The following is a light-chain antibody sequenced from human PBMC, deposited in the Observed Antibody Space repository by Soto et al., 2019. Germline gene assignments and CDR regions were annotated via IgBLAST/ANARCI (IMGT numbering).Light chain of an antibody. V-gene: IGLV4-60*02. CDR3: ETWDSNTRV. Sequence: QLVLTQSSSASASLGSSVKLTCTLSSGHSSYIIARHQQQPGKAPRYLMKLEGSGSYNKGSGVPDRFSGYSSGADRYLTISNLQFEDEADYYCETWDSNTRVFGGGTKVTVL. J-gene: IGLJ3*02. CDR2: LEGSGSY. CDR1: SGHSSYI.